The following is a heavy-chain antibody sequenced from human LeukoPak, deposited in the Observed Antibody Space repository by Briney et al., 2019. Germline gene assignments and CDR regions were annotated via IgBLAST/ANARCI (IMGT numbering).Heavy chain of an antibody. V-gene: IGHV4-34*01. Sequence: SETLSLTCAVYGGSFSGYYWSWIRQPPGKGLEWIGEINRSGSTNYNPSLKSRVTISVDTSKNQFSLKLSSVTAADTAVYYCARAFYYGSGSYPRYWGQGTLVTVSS. D-gene: IGHD3-10*01. CDR1: GGSFSGYY. CDR2: INRSGST. J-gene: IGHJ4*02. CDR3: ARAFYYGSGSYPRY.